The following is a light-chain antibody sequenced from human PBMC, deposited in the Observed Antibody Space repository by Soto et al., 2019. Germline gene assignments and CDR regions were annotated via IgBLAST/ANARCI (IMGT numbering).Light chain of an antibody. CDR3: QQYNSYPYT. CDR2: NAS. V-gene: IGKV1-5*01. J-gene: IGKJ2*01. CDR1: QSSSSW. Sequence: DIPMTQSPSTLSASVGDRVTITCRASQSSSSWLAWYQQKPGKAPKLLIYNASSLESGVPSRFSGSGSGTEFTLTISSLQPDDFATYSCQQYNSYPYTFGQGTRLEIK.